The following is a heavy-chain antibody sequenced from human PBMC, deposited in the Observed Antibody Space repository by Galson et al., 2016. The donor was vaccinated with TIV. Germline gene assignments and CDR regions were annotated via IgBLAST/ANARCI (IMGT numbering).Heavy chain of an antibody. J-gene: IGHJ6*02. CDR2: IWYDGNDK. CDR3: ARDRKYYDILTAGNSYYGMDV. V-gene: IGHV3-33*01. D-gene: IGHD3-9*01. CDR1: GFTFSSYD. Sequence: SLRLSCAASGFTFSSYDMHWVRQAPGKGLQRVAVIWYDGNDKYYADSVKGRFTISRDNSKNTLYLQMNSLRVEDTAVYYCARDRKYYDILTAGNSYYGMDVWGQGTTVTVSS.